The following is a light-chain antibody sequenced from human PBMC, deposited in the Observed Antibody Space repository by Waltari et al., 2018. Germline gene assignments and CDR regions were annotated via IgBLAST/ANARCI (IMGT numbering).Light chain of an antibody. V-gene: IGLV1-40*01. CDR1: GSNIGAGYD. Sequence: QSVLTQPPSVSGAPGQRVTISCTGSGSNIGAGYDVHWYQQLPRAAPSLLIYVGTRLPVGVPARFLAATAGTSASLAITGLQAEDEADYYCHSYDTSLSVVFGGGTKLTVL. CDR2: VGT. CDR3: HSYDTSLSVV. J-gene: IGLJ3*02.